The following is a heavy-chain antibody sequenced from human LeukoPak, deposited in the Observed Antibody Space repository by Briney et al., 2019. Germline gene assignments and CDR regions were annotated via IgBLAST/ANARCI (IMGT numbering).Heavy chain of an antibody. CDR1: GYTFTSCG. D-gene: IGHD3-10*01. CDR3: ARDLDGSGSYFTGY. J-gene: IGHJ4*02. CDR2: ISAYNGNT. V-gene: IGHV1-18*01. Sequence: GASVKVSCKASGYTFTSCGISWVRQAPGQGLEWMGWISAYNGNTNYAQKLQGGVTMTTDTSTSTAYMELRTLRPGDTAVYYCARDLDGSGSYFTGYWGQGTLVTVSS.